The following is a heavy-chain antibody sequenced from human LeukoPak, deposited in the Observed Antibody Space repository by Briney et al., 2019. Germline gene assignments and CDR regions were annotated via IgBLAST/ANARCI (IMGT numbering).Heavy chain of an antibody. CDR3: ARDTKTTTMAGGNDY. V-gene: IGHV1-18*01. CDR1: GYTFTSYG. D-gene: IGHD3-16*01. CDR2: ISAYNGNT. J-gene: IGHJ4*02. Sequence: ASVKVSCKASGYTFTSYGISWVRQAPGQGLEWMGWISAYNGNTNYAQKLQGRVTSTTDTSTSIAYMELRSLTSDDTAVYYCARDTKTTTMAGGNDYWGQGTLVTVSS.